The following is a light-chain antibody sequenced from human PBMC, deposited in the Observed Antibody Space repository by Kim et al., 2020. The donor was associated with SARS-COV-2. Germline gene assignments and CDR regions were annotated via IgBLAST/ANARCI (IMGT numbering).Light chain of an antibody. Sequence: PGERATLSGRASQSVGSTYLAWYQQKPGQAPRLLIYGASSRATGIPDRFSGRGSGTDFTLTVSRLEPEDFAVYYCQQYGSSPPWTFGQGTKVEIK. CDR1: QSVGSTY. CDR2: GAS. V-gene: IGKV3-20*01. CDR3: QQYGSSPPWT. J-gene: IGKJ1*01.